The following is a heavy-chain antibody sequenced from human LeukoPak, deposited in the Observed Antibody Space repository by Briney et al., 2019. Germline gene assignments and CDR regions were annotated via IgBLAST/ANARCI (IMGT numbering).Heavy chain of an antibody. CDR1: GFTFNTYG. Sequence: GASVKVSCKTSGFTFNTYGIAWVRQAPGQGLEWMGWISAYSGNTNYAQNLQDRVTMTTDTSTTTAYMELRGLRSDDTAVYYCAREGSLHHSGDHYLSWFDPWGQGTPVTVSS. J-gene: IGHJ5*02. D-gene: IGHD2-15*01. CDR3: AREGSLHHSGDHYLSWFDP. CDR2: ISAYSGNT. V-gene: IGHV1-18*01.